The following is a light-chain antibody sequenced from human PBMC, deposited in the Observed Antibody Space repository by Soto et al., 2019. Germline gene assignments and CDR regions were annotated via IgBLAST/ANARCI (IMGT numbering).Light chain of an antibody. CDR3: QESYSIPIT. V-gene: IGKV1-39*01. J-gene: IGKJ5*01. CDR2: AAS. Sequence: DVQMTQSPSSLSASVADRVSITCRESQSISSYLNWYQQKPGKAPKLLIYAASSLQSGVPSRFSGSGSGTDFTLTISSLQPEDFATYYCQESYSIPITFGQGTRLEI. CDR1: QSISSY.